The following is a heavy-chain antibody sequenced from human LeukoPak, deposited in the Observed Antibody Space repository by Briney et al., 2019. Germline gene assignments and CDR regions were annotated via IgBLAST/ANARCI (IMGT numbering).Heavy chain of an antibody. CDR3: ARGPPRGKYYYMDV. D-gene: IGHD1-1*01. J-gene: IGHJ6*03. CDR1: GFTFSSFD. CDR2: IGTASDT. Sequence: GGSLRLSCAVSGFTFSSFDMHWVRQPTGQGLEWVSTIGTASDTYYPGSVEGRFTLSRDNARNSLYLQMNSLTAGDTAVYYCARGPPRGKYYYMDVWGKGTTVTVSS. V-gene: IGHV3-13*01.